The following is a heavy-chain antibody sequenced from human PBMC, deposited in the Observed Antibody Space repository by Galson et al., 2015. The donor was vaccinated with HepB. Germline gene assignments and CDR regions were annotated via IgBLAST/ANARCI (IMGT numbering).Heavy chain of an antibody. J-gene: IGHJ4*02. D-gene: IGHD4-17*01. CDR3: ARDLEDYGDYRGGFDH. Sequence: SLRLSCAASGFTFSSYSMNWVRQAPGKGLEWVSSISSSSSYIYYADSVKGRFTISRDNAKNSLYLQMNSLRAEDTAVYYCARDLEDYGDYRGGFDHWGQGSLVTVSS. CDR2: ISSSSSYI. CDR1: GFTFSSYS. V-gene: IGHV3-21*01.